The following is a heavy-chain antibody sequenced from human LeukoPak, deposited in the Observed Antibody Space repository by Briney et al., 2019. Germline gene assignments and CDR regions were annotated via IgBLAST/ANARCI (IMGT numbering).Heavy chain of an antibody. Sequence: GGCLRLSCAASGFTFDDYAMHWVRQAPGKGLEWVSGISWNSGSIGYADSVKGRFTISRDNAKNSLYLQMNSLRAEDTALYYCAKDIGVAAAYFDYWGQGTLVTVSS. CDR1: GFTFDDYA. CDR3: AKDIGVAAAYFDY. CDR2: ISWNSGSI. D-gene: IGHD6-13*01. V-gene: IGHV3-9*01. J-gene: IGHJ4*02.